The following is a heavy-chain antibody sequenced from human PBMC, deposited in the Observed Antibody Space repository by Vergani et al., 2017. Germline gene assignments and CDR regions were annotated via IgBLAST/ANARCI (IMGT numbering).Heavy chain of an antibody. CDR2: INHSGST. CDR3: ARRRGSTRVSDS. D-gene: IGHD2-2*01. CDR1: GGSFSGYY. J-gene: IGHJ4*02. V-gene: IGHV4-34*01. Sequence: QVQLQQWGAGLLKPSETLSLTFAVYGGSFSGYYWSWIRQPPGKGLEWIGEINHSGSTNYNPSLKSRVTISVDTSKNQFSLKLSSVTAADTAVYYCARRRGSTRVSDSWGQGTLVTVSS.